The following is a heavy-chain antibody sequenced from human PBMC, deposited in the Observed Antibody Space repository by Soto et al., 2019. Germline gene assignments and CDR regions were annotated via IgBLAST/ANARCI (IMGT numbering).Heavy chain of an antibody. D-gene: IGHD3-16*02. CDR2: ISAYNGNT. CDR1: GYTFTSYV. J-gene: IGHJ6*02. CDR3: PSYREQPVLYGLAV. V-gene: IGHV1-18*01. Sequence: QVQLVQSGAEVKKPGASVKVSCKASGYTFTSYVISWVRQAPGQGLEWMGWISAYNGNTNYAQKLQGRVTMTTEKSTRTAYMEPTRLRSDDTAVYYCPSYREQPVLYGLAVWGQGTTVTVSS.